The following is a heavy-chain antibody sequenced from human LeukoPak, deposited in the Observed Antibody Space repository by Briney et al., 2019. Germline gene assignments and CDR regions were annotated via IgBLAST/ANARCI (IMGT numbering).Heavy chain of an antibody. CDR2: INHSGST. CDR3: ARGRVYGYYFDY. J-gene: IGHJ4*02. CDR1: GGSFSGYY. V-gene: IGHV4-34*01. D-gene: IGHD6-6*01. Sequence: SETLSLTCAVYGGSFSGYYWSWIRQPPGKGLEWIGEINHSGSTNYNPSLKSRVTISVDTSKNQFSLKLSSVTAADTAVYYCARGRVYGYYFDYWGQGTLITVSS.